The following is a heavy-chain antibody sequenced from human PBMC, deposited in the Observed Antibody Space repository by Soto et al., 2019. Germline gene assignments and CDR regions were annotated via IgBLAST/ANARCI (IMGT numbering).Heavy chain of an antibody. CDR1: GCTFSKYA. CDR2: INIVGGAT. Sequence: PGGSLRLSCVASGCTFSKYAMSWVRQAPAKAPEWVSSINIVGGATNYADSVRGRFAMSRDDSTNTVFLQMNSLRADDTAVYYCTKNYYFDSWGQGTLVTVSS. V-gene: IGHV3-23*01. J-gene: IGHJ4*02. CDR3: TKNYYFDS.